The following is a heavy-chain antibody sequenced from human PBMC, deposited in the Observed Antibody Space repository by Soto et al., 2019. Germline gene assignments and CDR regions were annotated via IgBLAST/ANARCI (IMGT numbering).Heavy chain of an antibody. CDR1: GFTFSSYT. V-gene: IGHV3-21*01. CDR3: VRDWPPADFDILDSGMDV. Sequence: GGSLRLSCAASGFTFSSYTMNWVRQAPGKGLEWVSSISRSSSYIYYADSVKGRFTISRDNARSSLYLQMNSLRAEDTAVYHCVRDWPPADFDILDSGMDVWGQGTTVTVSS. J-gene: IGHJ6*02. CDR2: ISRSSSYI. D-gene: IGHD3-9*01.